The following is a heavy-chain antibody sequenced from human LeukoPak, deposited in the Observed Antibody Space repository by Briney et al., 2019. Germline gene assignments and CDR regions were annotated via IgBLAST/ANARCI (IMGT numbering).Heavy chain of an antibody. CDR2: IHYSGRT. Sequence: ASETLSLTCTVSGGSINNNNYYWSWIRQHPGQGLEWIGYIHYSGRTFYNPSLKSRLTISVDTSNNQFSLKLTSVTAADTAVYYCARAAAGNLYYFDYWGQGTLVTVSS. D-gene: IGHD6-13*01. CDR1: GGSINNNNYY. J-gene: IGHJ4*02. CDR3: ARAAAGNLYYFDY. V-gene: IGHV4-31*03.